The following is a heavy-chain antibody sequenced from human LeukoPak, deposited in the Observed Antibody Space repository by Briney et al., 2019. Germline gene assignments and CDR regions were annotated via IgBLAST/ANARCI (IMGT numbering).Heavy chain of an antibody. V-gene: IGHV4-31*03. CDR2: IYYSGST. J-gene: IGHJ3*02. Sequence: SETLSLTCTFSGGSISSGGYYWSWLRQHQGQGLEWIEYIYYSGSTYYNPSLESRVNISVDTSKNQFSLKLSSVTAAHRAVYYCARDLTPDGAFDIWGQGTIVTVS. CDR3: ARDLTPDGAFDI. D-gene: IGHD5-24*01. CDR1: GGSISSGGYY.